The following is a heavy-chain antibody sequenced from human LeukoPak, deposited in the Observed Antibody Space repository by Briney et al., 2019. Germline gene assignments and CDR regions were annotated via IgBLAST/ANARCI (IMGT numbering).Heavy chain of an antibody. V-gene: IGHV4-34*01. D-gene: IGHD3-22*01. CDR3: ARGSGVITTGPGYFDY. Sequence: SETLSLTCAVYGGSFSGYYWSWIRQPPGKGLEWIGEINHSGSTNYNPSLKSRVTISVDTSKNQFSLKLSSVTAADTAVYYCARGSGVITTGPGYFDYWGQGTLVTVSS. CDR2: INHSGST. J-gene: IGHJ4*02. CDR1: GGSFSGYY.